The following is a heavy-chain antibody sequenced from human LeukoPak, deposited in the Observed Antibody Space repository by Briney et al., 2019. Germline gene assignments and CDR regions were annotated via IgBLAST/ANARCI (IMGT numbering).Heavy chain of an antibody. J-gene: IGHJ6*03. CDR3: ARVRGPGPDYYYMDV. CDR1: VGTFSSYA. Sequence: ASVEVFCKASVGTFSSYAISWVPQAPGQGLEWRGGIIPIFGTANYAQKFQGRVTITTDESTSTAYMELSSLRSEDTAVYYCARVRGPGPDYYYMDVWGKGTTVTVSS. CDR2: IIPIFGTA. V-gene: IGHV1-69*05.